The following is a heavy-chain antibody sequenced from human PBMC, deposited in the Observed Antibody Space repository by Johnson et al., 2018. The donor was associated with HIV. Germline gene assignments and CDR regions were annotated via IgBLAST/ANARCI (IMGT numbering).Heavy chain of an antibody. D-gene: IGHD1-26*01. V-gene: IGHV3-30*04. CDR3: ARGIVGAEEGAFDI. CDR1: GFTFSNYI. Sequence: QVQLVESGGGVVQPGRSLRLSFAASGFTFSNYIIHWVRRAQGKGLDCVAIFSFDGVSEESPDSVKGPFIISRDKAKNALYLQMNSLRAEDTAVYYCARGIVGAEEGAFDIWGQGTMVTVSS. J-gene: IGHJ3*02. CDR2: FSFDGVSE.